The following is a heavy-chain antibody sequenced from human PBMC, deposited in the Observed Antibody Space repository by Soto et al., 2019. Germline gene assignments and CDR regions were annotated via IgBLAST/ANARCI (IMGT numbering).Heavy chain of an antibody. CDR2: ISAYNGDT. J-gene: IGHJ5*02. CDR1: GYTFTSYG. CDR3: ARTSITMVRGVIIKRGWFDP. V-gene: IGHV1-18*04. Sequence: ASVKVSCKASGYTFTSYGISWVRQAPGQGLEWMGWISAYNGDTNYAQKLQGRVTMTTDTSTSTAYMELRSLRSDDTAVYYCARTSITMVRGVIIKRGWFDPWGQGTLVTVSS. D-gene: IGHD3-10*01.